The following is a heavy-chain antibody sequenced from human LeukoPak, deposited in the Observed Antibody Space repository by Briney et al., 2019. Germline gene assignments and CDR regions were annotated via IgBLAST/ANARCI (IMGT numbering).Heavy chain of an antibody. J-gene: IGHJ6*03. D-gene: IGHD1-26*01. CDR1: GGTFSSYA. Sequence: ASVKVSCKASGGTFSSYAISWVRQATGQGLEWMGWMNPNSGNTGYAQKFQGRVTITRNTSISTAYMELSSLRSEDTAVYYCARGVGGSSLYYYYYYYMDVWGKGTTVTVSS. CDR2: MNPNSGNT. CDR3: ARGVGGSSLYYYYYYYMDV. V-gene: IGHV1-8*03.